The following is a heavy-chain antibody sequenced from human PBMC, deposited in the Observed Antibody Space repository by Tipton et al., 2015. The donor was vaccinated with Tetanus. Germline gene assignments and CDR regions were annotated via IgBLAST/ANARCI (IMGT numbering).Heavy chain of an antibody. CDR3: ARDNYDSKDFSDY. CDR1: GLSLSDYW. Sequence: SLRLSCAASGLSLSDYWMSWIRQTPGKGLEWVAYISASGHPIFYTDSVKGRFTISTDNTKNHLYLQMNSLRVEDTGLYFCARDNYDSKDFSDYWGQGPLITASS. J-gene: IGHJ4*02. CDR2: ISASGHPI. D-gene: IGHD3-3*01. V-gene: IGHV3-11*01.